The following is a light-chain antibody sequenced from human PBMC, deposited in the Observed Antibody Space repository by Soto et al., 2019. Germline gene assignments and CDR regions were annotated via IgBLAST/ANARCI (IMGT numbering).Light chain of an antibody. Sequence: EIVLTQSPATLSLSLGDRATLSCRASQSVSSYLAWYQQKPGQAPRLLIYDASNRATGIPARFSGSGSGTDVTDTTVSLGPEHFAVYYCQQRSNWRPSGCTFGRGTKVEIK. J-gene: IGKJ3*01. V-gene: IGKV3-11*01. CDR1: QSVSSY. CDR2: DAS. CDR3: QQRSNWRPSGCT.